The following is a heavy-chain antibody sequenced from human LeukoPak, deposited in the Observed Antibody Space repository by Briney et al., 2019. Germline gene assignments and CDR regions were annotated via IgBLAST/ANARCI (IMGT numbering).Heavy chain of an antibody. D-gene: IGHD2-21*01. J-gene: IGHJ5*02. V-gene: IGHV3-23*01. CDR1: GFTFSSTT. CDR3: AKDVRRCDGACT. CDR2: ITAIDGRT. Sequence: PGGSLRLSCVASGFTFSSTTMGWVRQAPGRGLEWVSSITAIDGRTYYADSVRGRFTISRDNSKNTVYLQMNSPRVEDTAIYYCAKDVRRCDGACTWGQGTLVTVSS.